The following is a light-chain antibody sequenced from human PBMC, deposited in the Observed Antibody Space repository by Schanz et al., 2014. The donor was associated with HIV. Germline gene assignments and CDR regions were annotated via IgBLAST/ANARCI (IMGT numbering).Light chain of an antibody. CDR3: QQSHSIPRT. J-gene: IGKJ1*01. CDR2: GAS. CDR1: QTVSKN. V-gene: IGKV3-15*01. Sequence: EIVMTQSPGTLSVSPGERATLSCRASQTVSKNLAWYQQKPGQAPRLLIYGASTRVTGIPARFSGSGSGTEFTLTISSLQAEDFATYYCQQSHSIPRTFGRGTKVEI.